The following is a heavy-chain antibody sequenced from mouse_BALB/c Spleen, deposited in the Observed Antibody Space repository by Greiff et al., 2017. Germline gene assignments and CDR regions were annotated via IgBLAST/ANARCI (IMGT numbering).Heavy chain of an antibody. Sequence: EVKLMESGGGLVQPGGSLKLSCAASGFTFSSYTMSWVRQTPEKRLEWVAYISNGGGSTYYPDTVKGRFTISRDNAKNTLYLQMSSLKSEDTAMYYCARQGFYYGSSDALFDDWGQGTTLTVSS. CDR1: GFTFSSYT. J-gene: IGHJ2*01. CDR3: ARQGFYYGSSDALFDD. CDR2: ISNGGGST. D-gene: IGHD1-1*01. V-gene: IGHV5-12-2*01.